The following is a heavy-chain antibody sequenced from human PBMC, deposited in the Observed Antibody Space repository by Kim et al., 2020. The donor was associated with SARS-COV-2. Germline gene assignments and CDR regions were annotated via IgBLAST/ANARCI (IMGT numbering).Heavy chain of an antibody. CDR3: ARKRVLLGSSYHAMDV. V-gene: IGHV4-4*02. D-gene: IGHD6-6*01. Sequence: SETLSLTCDVSGGSISTNDWWIWVRQPPGKGLEGLAWIGEIYHNGNTNYSPSLKSRVTILISKSKNQFSLDLTSVTAADTASYYCARKRVLLGSSYHAMDVWGQGDPVTVSS. CDR2: IYHNGNT. J-gene: IGHJ6*02. CDR1: GGSISTNDW.